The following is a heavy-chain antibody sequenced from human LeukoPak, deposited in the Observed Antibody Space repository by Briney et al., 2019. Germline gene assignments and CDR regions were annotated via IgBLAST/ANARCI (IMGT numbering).Heavy chain of an antibody. CDR2: INHSGST. D-gene: IGHD2-2*01. V-gene: IGHV4-34*01. CDR3: ARRVFGCSSTSCYVHYYYYYYMDV. Sequence: SETLSLTCAVYGGSFSGYYWSWIRQPPGKGLEWIGEINHSGSTNYNPSLKSRVTISVDTSKNQFPLKLSSVTAADTAVYYCARRVFGCSSTSCYVHYYYYYYMDVWGKGTTVTISS. CDR1: GGSFSGYY. J-gene: IGHJ6*03.